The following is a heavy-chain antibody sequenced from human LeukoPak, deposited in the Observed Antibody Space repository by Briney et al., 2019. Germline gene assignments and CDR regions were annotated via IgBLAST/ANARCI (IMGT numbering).Heavy chain of an antibody. J-gene: IGHJ5*02. V-gene: IGHV3-30*18. CDR3: AKEIGSFGAYNWFDP. Sequence: GGSLRLSCAASGFSFSSYGMHWVRPAPGKGLEWVAVISYDGSNKYYADSVKGRFTISRDNSKNTLYLQMNSLRAEDTAVYYCAKEIGSFGAYNWFDPWGQGTLVTVSS. CDR1: GFSFSSYG. D-gene: IGHD3-10*01. CDR2: ISYDGSNK.